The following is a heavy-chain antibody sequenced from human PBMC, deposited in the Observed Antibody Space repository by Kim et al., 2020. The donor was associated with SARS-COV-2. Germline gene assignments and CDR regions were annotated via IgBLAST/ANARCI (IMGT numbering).Heavy chain of an antibody. Sequence: YADSVKGRFTISRDNSKNTLYLQMNSLRAEDTAVYYCARAGVTTVTTFDYWGQGTLVTVSS. J-gene: IGHJ4*02. D-gene: IGHD4-17*01. V-gene: IGHV3-33*01. CDR3: ARAGVTTVTTFDY.